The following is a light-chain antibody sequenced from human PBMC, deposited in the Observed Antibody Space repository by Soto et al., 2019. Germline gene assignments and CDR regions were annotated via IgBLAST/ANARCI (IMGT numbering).Light chain of an antibody. CDR1: SSDVGSYNR. V-gene: IGLV2-18*01. CDR3: AAWDDSLRGVV. Sequence: QSALTQPPSVSGSPGQSVTISCTGTSSDVGSYNRLSWYQQPPGTAPKLIMYEVNTRPSGVPDRFSGSKSGTSASLAIIGLRAEDEAHYYCAAWDDSLRGVVFGGGTKLTVL. CDR2: EVN. J-gene: IGLJ2*01.